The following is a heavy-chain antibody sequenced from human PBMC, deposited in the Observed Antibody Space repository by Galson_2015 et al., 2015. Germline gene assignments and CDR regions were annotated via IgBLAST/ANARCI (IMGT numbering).Heavy chain of an antibody. D-gene: IGHD6-19*01. CDR1: GFTFSDHF. V-gene: IGHV3-11*01. CDR2: ISSSGSSI. CDR3: ARGLSDSSGWYHFDY. J-gene: IGHJ4*02. Sequence: SLRLSCAASGFTFSDHFMSWIRQAPGKGLEWVSYISSSGSSIYYADSVKGRFTISRDTAKNSLFLQMTSLRADDTAVYYCARGLSDSSGWYHFDYWGQGTLVTVSS.